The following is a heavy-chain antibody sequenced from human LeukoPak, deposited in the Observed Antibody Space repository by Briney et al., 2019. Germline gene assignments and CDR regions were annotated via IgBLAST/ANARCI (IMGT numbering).Heavy chain of an antibody. V-gene: IGHV1-2*02. Sequence: ASVKVSCKASGYSFSNYDMHWVRQAPGHGLEWMGWINPNFGGTNYARKFQGRVTMTRDTSISTVYMELSRLRSDDTAVYYCATTPEWATIPFGFDYWGQGSLVTVSS. CDR2: INPNFGGT. D-gene: IGHD5-12*01. CDR1: GYSFSNYD. CDR3: ATTPEWATIPFGFDY. J-gene: IGHJ4*02.